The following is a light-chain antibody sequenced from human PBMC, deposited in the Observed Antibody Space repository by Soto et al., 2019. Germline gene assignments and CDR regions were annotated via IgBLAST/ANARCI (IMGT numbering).Light chain of an antibody. J-gene: IGKJ1*01. CDR3: QQSYSTPRT. V-gene: IGKV1-39*01. CDR1: QSISNY. Sequence: DIQMTQSPFTLSASVGDRVTITCRASQSISNYLNWYQQKPGKAPKLLLYAASSLVGGVPSRFSGSGSGIDFTLTISSLQPEDFATYYCQQSYSTPRTFGQGTKVDI. CDR2: AAS.